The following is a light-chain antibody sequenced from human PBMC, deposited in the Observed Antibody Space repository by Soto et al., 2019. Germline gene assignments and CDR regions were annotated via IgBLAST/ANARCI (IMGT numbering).Light chain of an antibody. CDR1: QVIGSRY. Sequence: EIVMTQSPGTLSLSPGERATISCRASQVIGSRYLAWYHQKSGQAPRLLIYGASSRATGIPDRFSGRGSGTDFTLTSSRLEPEDLGVYDWQQGGSTSPHTIGQGTKLEIK. CDR3: QQGGSTSPHT. V-gene: IGKV3-20*01. J-gene: IGKJ2*01. CDR2: GAS.